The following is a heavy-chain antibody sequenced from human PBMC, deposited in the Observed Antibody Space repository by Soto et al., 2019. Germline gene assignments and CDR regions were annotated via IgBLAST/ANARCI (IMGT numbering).Heavy chain of an antibody. CDR2: ILNDGSNR. CDR3: ATSYGSGSAHFDY. D-gene: IGHD3-10*01. J-gene: IGHJ4*02. Sequence: QVQLVESGGGVVQPGRSLRLSCAASGFTFSNYGMHWVRQAPGKGLEWVAVILNDGSNRYHADSVKDRFTISRDNSKNMLYLQMNSLRAEDTAEYYCATSYGSGSAHFDYWGQGTLVTVS. CDR1: GFTFSNYG. V-gene: IGHV3-33*01.